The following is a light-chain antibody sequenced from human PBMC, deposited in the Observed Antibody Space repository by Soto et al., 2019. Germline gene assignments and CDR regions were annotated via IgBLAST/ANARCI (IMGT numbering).Light chain of an antibody. CDR2: ATS. CDR1: QSVRIRH. Sequence: IILTQSAGNHSLYPGEGATLSCRTSQSVRIRHLAWYQQRPGQAPRLLIYATSDRATGTPDRFSGSGSGTDFTLTITSLEPEDFAVYYCQQYGTSWTFGQGTKVEI. J-gene: IGKJ1*01. CDR3: QQYGTSWT. V-gene: IGKV3-20*01.